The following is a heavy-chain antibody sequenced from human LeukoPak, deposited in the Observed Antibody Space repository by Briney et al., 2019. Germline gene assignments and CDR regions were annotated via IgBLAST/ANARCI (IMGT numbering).Heavy chain of an antibody. Sequence: PGGSLRLSCAASGFTFSSYSMNWVRQAPGKGLEWVSYISSSSSPTYYADSVKGRFTISRDNAENSLYLQMNSLRAEDTAVYYCARGPQGLYVYYNYHMAVWGKGTTVTVSS. CDR1: GFTFSSYS. CDR3: ARGPQGLYVYYNYHMAV. D-gene: IGHD2-8*01. CDR2: ISSSSSPT. V-gene: IGHV3-48*01. J-gene: IGHJ6*03.